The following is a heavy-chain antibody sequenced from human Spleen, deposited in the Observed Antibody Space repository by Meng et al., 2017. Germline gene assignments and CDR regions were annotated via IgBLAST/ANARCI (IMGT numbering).Heavy chain of an antibody. J-gene: IGHJ4*02. V-gene: IGHV1-2*06. CDR1: GYTFPDYW. Sequence: QVQVVQSGSEVKKPGASVKVSCKVSGYTFPDYWLHWVRRAPGQGLEWMGRINPKSGDTHYAQRFQGRVTMTGDTSISTAYMELSGLRSDDTAMYYCARDEDISAAGKLFGDYWGQGTLVTVSS. CDR2: INPKSGDT. D-gene: IGHD6-13*01. CDR3: ARDEDISAAGKLFGDY.